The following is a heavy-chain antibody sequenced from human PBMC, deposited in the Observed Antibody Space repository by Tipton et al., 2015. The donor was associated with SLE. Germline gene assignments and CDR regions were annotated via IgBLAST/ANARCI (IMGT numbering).Heavy chain of an antibody. CDR1: GGSISSYY. V-gene: IGHV4-59*12. CDR2: IYYTGNT. Sequence: TLSLTCTVSGGSISSYYWSWIRQPPGKGLEWIGYIYYTGNTNYNPSLKSRVTISVDTSKNQFSLKLSSVTAADTAVYYCARNALDTAYYFDYWGQGTLVTVSS. J-gene: IGHJ4*02. CDR3: ARNALDTAYYFDY. D-gene: IGHD5-18*01.